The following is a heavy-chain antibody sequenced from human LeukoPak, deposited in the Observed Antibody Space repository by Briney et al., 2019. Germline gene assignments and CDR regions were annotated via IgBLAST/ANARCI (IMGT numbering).Heavy chain of an antibody. CDR2: IYYSGST. CDR3: TRGSESYSGNIDY. Sequence: WETLSLTCTVSGGSISSYYLSWMRQPLGKGLEWLGDIYYSGSTNYNPSLRGRVTISLDASKNQFSLKLNPLPAADTAVDYRTRGSESYSGNIDYWGQGNLVTVSS. CDR1: GGSISSYY. D-gene: IGHD1-26*01. V-gene: IGHV4-59*01. J-gene: IGHJ4*02.